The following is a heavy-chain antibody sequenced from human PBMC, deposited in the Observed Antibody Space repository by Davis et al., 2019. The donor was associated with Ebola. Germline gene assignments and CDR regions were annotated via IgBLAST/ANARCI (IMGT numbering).Heavy chain of an antibody. CDR3: ARDVRERIAAPRDAFDI. CDR1: GYTFTSYG. V-gene: IGHV1-18*01. CDR2: ISAYNGNT. J-gene: IGHJ3*02. D-gene: IGHD6-6*01. Sequence: AASVKVSCKASGYTFTSYGISWVRQAPGQGLEWMGRISAYNGNTNYAQKLQGRVTMTTDTSTSTAYMELRSLRSDDTAVYYCARDVRERIAAPRDAFDIWGQGTMVTVSS.